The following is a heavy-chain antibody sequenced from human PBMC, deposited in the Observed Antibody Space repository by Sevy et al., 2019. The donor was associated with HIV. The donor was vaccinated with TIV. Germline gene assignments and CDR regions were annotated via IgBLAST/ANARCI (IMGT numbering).Heavy chain of an antibody. CDR2: ITDSGST. CDR3: ARLRGGYGNGWFYYYMDV. V-gene: IGHV4-39*01. CDR1: GGSIRRGDYF. D-gene: IGHD3-10*01. J-gene: IGHJ6*03. Sequence: SETLSLTCSVTGGSIRRGDYFWGWIRQSPGKGQEWIGSITDSGSTYYNPSLKSRVTMSVDTSKNQFSLKLSSVTAADTAVHYCARLRGGYGNGWFYYYMDVWGKGTTVTVSS.